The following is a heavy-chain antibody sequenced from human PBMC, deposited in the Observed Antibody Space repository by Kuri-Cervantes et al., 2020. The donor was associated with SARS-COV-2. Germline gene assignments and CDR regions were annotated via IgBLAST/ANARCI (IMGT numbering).Heavy chain of an antibody. D-gene: IGHD6-25*01. CDR1: GFTFSSYS. V-gene: IGHV3-7*01. CDR3: ARVPNSGRYYYYYMDV. Sequence: GGSLRLSCAASGFTFSSYSMNWVRQAPGKGLEWVANIKQDGSEKYYVDSVKGRFTISRDNAKNSLYLQMNSLRAEDTAVYYCARVPNSGRYYYYYMDVWGKGTTVTVSS. CDR2: IKQDGSEK. J-gene: IGHJ6*03.